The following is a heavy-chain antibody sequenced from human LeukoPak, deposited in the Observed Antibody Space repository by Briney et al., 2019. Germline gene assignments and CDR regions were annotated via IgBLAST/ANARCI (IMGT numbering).Heavy chain of an antibody. V-gene: IGHV3-7*01. CDR1: GFSFDHHA. CDR2: IKQDGGEK. D-gene: IGHD1-1*01. Sequence: GVSLRLSCAASGFSFDHHAMSWVRQAPGKGLEGVANIKQDGGEKYYVDSVKGRFTISRDNAKNSLYLQMDSLRAEDTAVYYCARENGRALDYWGQGTLVTVSS. J-gene: IGHJ4*02. CDR3: ARENGRALDY.